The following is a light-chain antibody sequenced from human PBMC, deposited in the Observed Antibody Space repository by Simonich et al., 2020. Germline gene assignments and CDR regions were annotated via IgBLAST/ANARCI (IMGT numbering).Light chain of an antibody. Sequence: QSALTQPASVSGSPGQSIPISCTGTSSDVGGYTYVSWYQQHPGKAPKLMISDVSKRPSGVSNRFSGSKSGNTASLTISGLQAEDEADYYCSSYTSSSTLVFGGGTKLTVL. CDR1: SSDVGGYTY. V-gene: IGLV2-14*01. J-gene: IGLJ3*02. CDR3: SSYTSSSTLV. CDR2: DVS.